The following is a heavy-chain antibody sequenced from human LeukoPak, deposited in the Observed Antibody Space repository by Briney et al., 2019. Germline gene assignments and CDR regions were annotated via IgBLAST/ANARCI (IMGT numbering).Heavy chain of an antibody. CDR2: IYPGDSDT. Sequence: GESLKISCKGSGYSFASYWIGWVRQMPGKGLEWMGIIYPGDSDTRYSPSFQGQVTISADKSISTAYLQGSSLKASDTATYYCARLWYYDSSGYYYFDYWGQGTLVTVSS. CDR3: ARLWYYDSSGYYYFDY. D-gene: IGHD3-22*01. V-gene: IGHV5-51*01. J-gene: IGHJ4*02. CDR1: GYSFASYW.